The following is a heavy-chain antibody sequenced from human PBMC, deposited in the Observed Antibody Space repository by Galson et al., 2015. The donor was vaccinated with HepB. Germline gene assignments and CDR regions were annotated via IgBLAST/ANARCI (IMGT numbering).Heavy chain of an antibody. Sequence: SVKVSCKASGYTFTSYGISWVRQAPGQGLEWMGWISAYNGNTNYAQKLQGRVTMTTDTSTSTAYMELRSLRSDDTAVYYCARARKYYYGSGSESLDYWGQGTLVTVSS. J-gene: IGHJ4*02. CDR3: ARARKYYYGSGSESLDY. D-gene: IGHD3-10*01. CDR1: GYTFTSYG. V-gene: IGHV1-18*01. CDR2: ISAYNGNT.